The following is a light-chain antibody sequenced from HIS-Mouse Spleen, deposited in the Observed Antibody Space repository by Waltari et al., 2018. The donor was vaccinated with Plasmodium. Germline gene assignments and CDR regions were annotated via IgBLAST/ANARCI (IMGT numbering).Light chain of an antibody. CDR1: KSISSW. V-gene: IGKV1-5*03. CDR3: QQYNSYSWT. CDR2: KAS. Sequence: DIQMTQSPSTLSASVGDRVTITCRASKSISSWLAWYQQKPGKAPKLLNYKASSLESGVPSRFSGSGSGTEFTLTISSLQPDDFATYYCQQYNSYSWTFGQGTKVEIK. J-gene: IGKJ1*01.